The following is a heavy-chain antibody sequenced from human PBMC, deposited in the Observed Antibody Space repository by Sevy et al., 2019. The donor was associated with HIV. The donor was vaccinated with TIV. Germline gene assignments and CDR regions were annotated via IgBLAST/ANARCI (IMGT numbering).Heavy chain of an antibody. D-gene: IGHD6-13*01. Sequence: GGSLRLSCAASGISFNTYDIHWVRQAPGKGLEWVAAISSDGSIRYYADSVKGRFTISRDNSKNTLYLQMNSLRAEDTAVYYCAKDPGYSSSWYALAYYFDYWGRGTLVTVSS. CDR1: GISFNTYD. CDR2: ISSDGSIR. V-gene: IGHV3-30*18. CDR3: AKDPGYSSSWYALAYYFDY. J-gene: IGHJ4*02.